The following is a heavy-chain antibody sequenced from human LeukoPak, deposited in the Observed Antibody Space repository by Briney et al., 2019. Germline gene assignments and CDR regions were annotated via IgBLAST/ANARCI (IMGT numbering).Heavy chain of an antibody. V-gene: IGHV4-34*01. J-gene: IGHJ5*02. Sequence: PSETLSLTCAVYGGSFSGYYWSWIRQPPGKGLEWIGEINHSGSTNYNPSLKSRVTISVDTSKNQFSLKLSSVTAADTAVYYCARRGYDFWSGTNWFDPWGQGTLVTVSS. CDR1: GGSFSGYY. CDR2: INHSGST. CDR3: ARRGYDFWSGTNWFDP. D-gene: IGHD3-3*01.